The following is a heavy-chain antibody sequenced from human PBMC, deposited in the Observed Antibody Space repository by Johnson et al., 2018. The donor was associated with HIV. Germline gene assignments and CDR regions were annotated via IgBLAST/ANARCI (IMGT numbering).Heavy chain of an antibody. CDR3: ARDPIRGYGDYEDDAFDI. CDR2: IKQDGSEK. V-gene: IGHV3-7*01. CDR1: GFTFSSYW. J-gene: IGHJ3*02. Sequence: VQLVESGGGLVQPGGSLRLSCAASGFTFSSYWMSWVRQAPGKGLEWVANIKQDGSEKYYVDSVKGRFTISRDNAKNSLYLQMNSLRAEDTAVYYCARDPIRGYGDYEDDAFDIWGKGTMVTVSS. D-gene: IGHD4-17*01.